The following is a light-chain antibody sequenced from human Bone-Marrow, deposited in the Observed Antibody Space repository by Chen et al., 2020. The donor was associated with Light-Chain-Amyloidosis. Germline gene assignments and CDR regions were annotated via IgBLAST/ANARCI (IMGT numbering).Light chain of an antibody. CDR3: SSYTITNTLV. J-gene: IGLJ1*01. V-gene: IGLV2-14*01. CDR1: SSDVGGDNH. Sequence: QSALTQPASVSGSPGQPLTTSCTRTSSDVGGDNHVSWYQQHPDKAPKLMIYEVTNRPSWVPARFSGSKSDNTASLTISGLQTEDEADYFCSSYTITNTLVFGSGTRVTVL. CDR2: EVT.